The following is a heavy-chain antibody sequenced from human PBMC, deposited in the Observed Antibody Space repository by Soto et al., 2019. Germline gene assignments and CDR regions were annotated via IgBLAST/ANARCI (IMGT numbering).Heavy chain of an antibody. D-gene: IGHD1-26*01. CDR2: IIPMSGAT. CDR1: GGTFSSYA. CDR3: ARGGPENDY. J-gene: IGHJ4*02. V-gene: IGHV1-69*12. Sequence: QVQLVQSGAEVKKPGSSVKVSCKASGGTFSSYALSWVRQAPGQGLEWMGGIIPMSGATNYAQKFQGRVTFTADDSTNTAYLELTSLRSADAAVYYCARGGPENDYWGQGTLVTVSS.